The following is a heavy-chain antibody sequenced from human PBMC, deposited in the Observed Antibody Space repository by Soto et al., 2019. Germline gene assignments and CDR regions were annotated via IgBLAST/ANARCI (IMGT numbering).Heavy chain of an antibody. CDR1: GFTFSSYG. CDR2: ISYDGSNK. Sequence: QVQLVESGGGVVQPGRSLRLSCAASGFTFSSYGMHWVRQAPGKGLEWVAVISYDGSNKYYADSVKGRFTISRDNSKNTLYLQMISLRAEDTAVYYCAKAGHVYYYGSGSYEGMDVWGQGTTVTVSS. D-gene: IGHD3-10*01. J-gene: IGHJ6*02. CDR3: AKAGHVYYYGSGSYEGMDV. V-gene: IGHV3-30*18.